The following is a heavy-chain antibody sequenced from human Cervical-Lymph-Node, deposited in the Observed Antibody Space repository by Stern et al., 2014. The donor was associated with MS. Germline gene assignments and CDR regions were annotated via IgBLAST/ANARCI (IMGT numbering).Heavy chain of an antibody. V-gene: IGHV7-4-1*02. CDR3: ARPNYVDDTLDL. J-gene: IGHJ3*01. Sequence: VELVESGSELKKPGGSVKVSCTDSGYTFNSYAMNWVRQGPGQGLEWMGWINTNTGIPTYAQGFTVRFVFSFDTSVSTAYLQIISLKAKDTALYYYARPNYVDDTLDLWGQGTMVTVSS. CDR2: INTNTGIP. CDR1: GYTFNSYA. D-gene: IGHD4-17*01.